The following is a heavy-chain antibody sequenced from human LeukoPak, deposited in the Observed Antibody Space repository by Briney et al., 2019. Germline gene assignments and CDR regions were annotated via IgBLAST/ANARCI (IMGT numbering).Heavy chain of an antibody. Sequence: SETLSLTCAVYGGSFSGYYWSWIRQPPGKGLEWIGEINHSGSTNYNPSLKSRVTISVDTSKNQFSLKLSSVTAADTAVYYCARGAGSGWYVDYYYYMDVWGKGTTVTVSS. J-gene: IGHJ6*03. CDR1: GGSFSGYY. CDR2: INHSGST. V-gene: IGHV4-34*01. CDR3: ARGAGSGWYVDYYYYMDV. D-gene: IGHD6-19*01.